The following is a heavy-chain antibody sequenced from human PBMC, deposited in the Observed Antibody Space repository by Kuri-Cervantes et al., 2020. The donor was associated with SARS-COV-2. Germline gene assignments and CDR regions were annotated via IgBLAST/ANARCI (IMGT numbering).Heavy chain of an antibody. V-gene: IGHV3-64D*06. CDR1: GFTVSSYA. D-gene: IGHD1-7*01. Sequence: GESLKISCSASGFTVSSYAMHWVRQAPGKGLEYVSAISSNGGSTYYADSVKGRFTISRDNSKNTLYLQMSSLRAEDTAVYYCVKDVAFAGTTFDPWGQGTLVTVSS. J-gene: IGHJ5*02. CDR3: VKDVAFAGTTFDP. CDR2: ISSNGGST.